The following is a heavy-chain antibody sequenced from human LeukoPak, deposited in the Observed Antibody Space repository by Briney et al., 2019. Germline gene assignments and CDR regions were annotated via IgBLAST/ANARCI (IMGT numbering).Heavy chain of an antibody. CDR3: ARGLYGDYPNAY. D-gene: IGHD4-17*01. Sequence: ASVKVSCKASGGTFSSYAISWVRQAPGQGLEWMGWISAYNGNTNYAQKLQGRVTMTTDTSTSTAYMELRSLRSDDTAVYYCARGLYGDYPNAYWGQGTLVTVSS. J-gene: IGHJ4*02. CDR2: ISAYNGNT. V-gene: IGHV1-18*01. CDR1: GGTFSSYA.